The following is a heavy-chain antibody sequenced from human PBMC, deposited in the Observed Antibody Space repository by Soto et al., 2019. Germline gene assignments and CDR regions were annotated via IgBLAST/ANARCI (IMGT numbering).Heavy chain of an antibody. J-gene: IGHJ5*02. Sequence: GGSLRLSCAASGFTFSSYGMHWVRQAPGKGLEWVAVISYDGSNKYYADSVKGRFTISRDNSKNTLYLQMNSLRAEDTAVYYCAKDEDSSGYYYEQFDPWGQGTLVTVAS. CDR3: AKDEDSSGYYYEQFDP. CDR2: ISYDGSNK. CDR1: GFTFSSYG. D-gene: IGHD3-22*01. V-gene: IGHV3-30*18.